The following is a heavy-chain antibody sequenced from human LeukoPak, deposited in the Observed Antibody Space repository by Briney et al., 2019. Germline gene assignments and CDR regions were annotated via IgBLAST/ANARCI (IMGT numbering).Heavy chain of an antibody. Sequence: ASVKVSFKASGYTFTSYYMHWVRQAPGQGLEWMGIINPSGGTTIFAQKFQGRVTMTRDTSTSTVYMELSSLRSEDTAVYYCARDPGSTEGFDYWGQGTLVTVSS. J-gene: IGHJ4*02. CDR2: INPSGGTT. V-gene: IGHV1-46*01. CDR3: ARDPGSTEGFDY. CDR1: GYTFTSYY. D-gene: IGHD2-2*01.